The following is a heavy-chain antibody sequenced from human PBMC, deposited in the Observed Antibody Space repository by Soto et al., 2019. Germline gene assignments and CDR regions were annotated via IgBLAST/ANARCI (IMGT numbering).Heavy chain of an antibody. CDR1: GGSISSSSYY. J-gene: IGHJ4*02. V-gene: IGHV4-39*01. D-gene: IGHD3-10*01. CDR2: IYYSGST. Sequence: QLLESGPGLVKPSETLSLTCTVSGGSISSSSYYWGWIRQPPGKGLEWIGSIYYSGSTYYNPSLKSRVTISVDTSKNQFSLKLSSVTAADTAVYYCARGYYYGSGSYSYWGQGTLVTVSS. CDR3: ARGYYYGSGSYSY.